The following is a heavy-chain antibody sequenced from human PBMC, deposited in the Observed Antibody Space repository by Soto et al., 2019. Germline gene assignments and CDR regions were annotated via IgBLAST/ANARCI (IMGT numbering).Heavy chain of an antibody. J-gene: IGHJ4*02. V-gene: IGHV4-4*02. CDR3: TRTSTSGTRFDY. Sequence: QVQLQESGPGLVKPSGTLSLTCAVSGGSISTSNCWSWVRQPPGKGLEWFGEVYHSGSTNYNPSFKSRVAMSVDKSKNQFSLKLNSVTAADTVLYYCTRTSTSGTRFDYWGQGSLVTVSS. D-gene: IGHD1-1*01. CDR2: VYHSGST. CDR1: GGSISTSNC.